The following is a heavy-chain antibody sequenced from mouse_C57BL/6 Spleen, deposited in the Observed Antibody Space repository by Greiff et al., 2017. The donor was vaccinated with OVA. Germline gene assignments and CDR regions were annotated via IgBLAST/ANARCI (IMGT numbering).Heavy chain of an antibody. V-gene: IGHV14-4*01. Sequence: EVQLQQSGAELVRPGASVKLSCTASGFNIKDDYMHWVKQRPEQGLEWIGWIDPENGDTEYASKFQGKATITADTSSNTAYLQLSSLTSEDTAVYYCTTEDNYGIYYAMDYWGQGTSVTVSS. CDR2: IDPENGDT. D-gene: IGHD1-2*01. CDR3: TTEDNYGIYYAMDY. J-gene: IGHJ4*01. CDR1: GFNIKDDY.